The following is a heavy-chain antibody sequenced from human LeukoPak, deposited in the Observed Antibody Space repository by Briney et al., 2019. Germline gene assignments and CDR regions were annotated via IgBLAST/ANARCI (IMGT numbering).Heavy chain of an antibody. CDR3: AKDFRLGLPYYYYHYMDV. J-gene: IGHJ6*03. V-gene: IGHV1-2*02. CDR2: INPNSGGT. CDR1: GYTFTGYY. Sequence: ASVKVSCKASGYTFTGYYMHWVRQAPGQGLEWMGWINPNSGGTNYAQKFQGRVTMTRDTSISTAYMELSRLRSDDTAVYYCAKDFRLGLPYYYYHYMDVWGKGTTVNVSS. D-gene: IGHD2-21*01.